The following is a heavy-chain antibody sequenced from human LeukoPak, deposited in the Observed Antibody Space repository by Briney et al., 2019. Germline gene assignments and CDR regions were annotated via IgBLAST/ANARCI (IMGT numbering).Heavy chain of an antibody. CDR1: GGFIGDGGYY. D-gene: IGHD3-10*01. V-gene: IGHV4-30-2*01. Sequence: SETLSLTCAVSGGFIGDGGYYWSWIRQPPGKGLEWIGYVYHSGFTSYTPSLKSRVTMSVDTSKNQFSLKLSSVTAADTAVYYCASRRITMPADYWGQGTLVTVSS. J-gene: IGHJ4*02. CDR2: VYHSGFT. CDR3: ASRRITMPADY.